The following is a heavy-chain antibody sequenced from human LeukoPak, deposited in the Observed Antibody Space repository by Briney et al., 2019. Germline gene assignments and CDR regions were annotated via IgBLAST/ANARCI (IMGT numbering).Heavy chain of an antibody. J-gene: IGHJ4*02. CDR3: TRSGYCSGGSCYSDFDH. V-gene: IGHV3-7*01. D-gene: IGHD2-15*01. CDR2: IKQGGSEK. Sequence: GGSLRLSCAGSGFTFSNFWMSWVRQAPGKGLEWVANIKQGGSEKYYVDSVKGRFTISRDNGKNSLYLQMNSLRAEDTAVYYCTRSGYCSGGSCYSDFDHWGQGTLVTVSS. CDR1: GFTFSNFW.